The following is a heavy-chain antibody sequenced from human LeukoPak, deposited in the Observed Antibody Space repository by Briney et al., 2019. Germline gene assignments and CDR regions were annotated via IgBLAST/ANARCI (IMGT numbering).Heavy chain of an antibody. V-gene: IGHV3-66*01. CDR3: ATGAGAYKHYAMDV. Sequence: GGSLRLSCAASGFTVSNNGMNWVRQAPGKGLEWVAGIYVAGRTISVDSVRGRFTISRDNSKNSLYLQMNSLRAEDTALYYCATGAGAYKHYAMDVWGQGTTVTVSS. J-gene: IGHJ6*02. CDR2: IYVAGRT. CDR1: GFTVSNNG. D-gene: IGHD6-19*01.